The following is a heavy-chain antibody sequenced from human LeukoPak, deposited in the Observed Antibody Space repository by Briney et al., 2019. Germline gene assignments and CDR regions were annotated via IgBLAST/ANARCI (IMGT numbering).Heavy chain of an antibody. D-gene: IGHD2-15*01. CDR1: GFSISSGYY. J-gene: IGHJ4*02. CDR3: ARTGFSLFDY. V-gene: IGHV4-38-2*01. CDR2: IYNSGST. Sequence: SETLSLTCAVSGFSISSGYYWGWIRQPPGKGLEWIGSIYNSGSTYNNPSLKSRVTISVDTSKSQFSLKVSSVTAADTAVYYCARTGFSLFDYWGQGTLVTVSS.